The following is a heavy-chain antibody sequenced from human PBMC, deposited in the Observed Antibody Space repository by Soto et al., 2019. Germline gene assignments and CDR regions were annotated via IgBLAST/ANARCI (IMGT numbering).Heavy chain of an antibody. CDR3: AGGYSSSWYPGYYYGMDV. J-gene: IGHJ6*02. V-gene: IGHV1-24*01. D-gene: IGHD6-13*01. Sequence: ASVKVSCKVSGYTLTELSMHWVRQAPGKGLEWMGGFDPEDDEPIYAQRFQGRVTVTEDSSTDTAYMELRSLRVEDTAVYYCAGGYSSSWYPGYYYGMDVWGQGTTVTVSS. CDR2: FDPEDDEP. CDR1: GYTLTELS.